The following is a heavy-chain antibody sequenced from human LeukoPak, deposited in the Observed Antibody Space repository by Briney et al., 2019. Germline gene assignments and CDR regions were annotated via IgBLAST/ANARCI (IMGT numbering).Heavy chain of an antibody. Sequence: SVKVSRKASGGTFSSYAISWVRQAPGQGLEWMGGIIPIFGTANYAQKFQGRVTITADESTSTAYMELSSLRSEDTAVYYCATTRRVTYYYYYGMDVWGQGTTVTVSS. CDR3: ATTRRVTYYYYYGMDV. CDR1: GGTFSSYA. CDR2: IIPIFGTA. V-gene: IGHV1-69*01. J-gene: IGHJ6*02. D-gene: IGHD5-18*01.